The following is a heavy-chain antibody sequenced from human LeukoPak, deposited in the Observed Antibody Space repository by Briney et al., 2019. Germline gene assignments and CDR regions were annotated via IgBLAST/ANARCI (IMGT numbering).Heavy chain of an antibody. V-gene: IGHV1-2*02. Sequence: ASVKVSCKASGYTFTGYYMHWVRQAPGQGLEWMGWINPNSGGTNYAQKFQGRVTMTRDTSISTAYMELSRLRSDDTAVYYCAREPIRSGWSYSDYWGQGTLVTVSS. CDR3: AREPIRSGWSYSDY. D-gene: IGHD6-19*01. J-gene: IGHJ4*02. CDR1: GYTFTGYY. CDR2: INPNSGGT.